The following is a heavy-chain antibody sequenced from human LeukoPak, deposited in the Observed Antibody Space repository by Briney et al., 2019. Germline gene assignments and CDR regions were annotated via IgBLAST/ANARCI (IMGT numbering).Heavy chain of an antibody. J-gene: IGHJ4*02. CDR1: GGSFSGYY. V-gene: IGHV4-34*01. Sequence: SETLSLTCAVYGGSFSGYYWSWIRQSPGKGLEWIGEINHTGSTNYNPSLKSRVTMSVDTSKNQFSLKLSSVTAADTAVYYCARDGYYYDSSGYLYLDYWGQGTLVTVSS. CDR3: ARDGYYYDSSGYLYLDY. CDR2: INHTGST. D-gene: IGHD3-22*01.